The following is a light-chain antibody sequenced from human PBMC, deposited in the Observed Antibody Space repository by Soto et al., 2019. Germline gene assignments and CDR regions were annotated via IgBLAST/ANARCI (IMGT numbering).Light chain of an antibody. J-gene: IGKJ2*01. CDR1: QGISNY. CDR3: QKYNSAPYT. V-gene: IGKV1-27*01. Sequence: DIQMTQSPSSLSASVGDRITITCRASQGISNYLAWYQQKPGKVPKLLIYAASTLQSGVPSRFSGSGSGTDFTINISSLQPEDVATFYCQKYNSAPYTFGQGTKLEIK. CDR2: AAS.